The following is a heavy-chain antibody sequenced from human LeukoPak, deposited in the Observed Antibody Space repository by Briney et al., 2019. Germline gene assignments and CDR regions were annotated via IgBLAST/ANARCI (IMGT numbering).Heavy chain of an antibody. CDR1: GFPLRRYA. D-gene: IGHD3-10*01. CDR3: AKELKYCYGAGDNWFDP. Sequence: GGSLRLFCAASGFPLRRYAMRWAREARGKGLECVLGISGSGGSTYYADSVKGRFTISRDNSKNTLSLQMNSLRAEDTAVYYCAKELKYCYGAGDNWFDPWGQGTLVTVSS. CDR2: ISGSGGST. V-gene: IGHV3-23*01. J-gene: IGHJ5*02.